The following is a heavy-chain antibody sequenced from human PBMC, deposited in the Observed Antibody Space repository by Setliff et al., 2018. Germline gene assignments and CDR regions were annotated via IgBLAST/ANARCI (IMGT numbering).Heavy chain of an antibody. J-gene: IGHJ4*02. CDR1: GGSISSHY. CDR2: IYYSGST. Sequence: SETLSLTCTVSGGSISSHYWSWIRQPPGKGLEWIGSIYYSGSTNYNPSLKSRVTISVDTSKNQFSLKLSSVTAADTAVYYCARTDLRYQTDYWGQGTPVTVSS. V-gene: IGHV4-59*11. CDR3: ARTDLRYQTDY. D-gene: IGHD2-2*01.